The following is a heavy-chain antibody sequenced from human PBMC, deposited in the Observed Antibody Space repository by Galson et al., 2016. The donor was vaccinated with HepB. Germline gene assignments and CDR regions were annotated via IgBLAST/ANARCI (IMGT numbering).Heavy chain of an antibody. J-gene: IGHJ6*04. CDR1: GFTFRNYG. V-gene: IGHV3-23*01. Sequence: SLRLSCAASGFTFRNYGMTWVRQAPGKGLEVVSSISRSGDSTDYAASVKGRFNISRDNSKNKLSLQMNSLTADDTAIYYCVQGSTAPAVWGKGTTVTVSS. CDR2: ISRSGDST. D-gene: IGHD2-2*01. CDR3: VQGSTAPAV.